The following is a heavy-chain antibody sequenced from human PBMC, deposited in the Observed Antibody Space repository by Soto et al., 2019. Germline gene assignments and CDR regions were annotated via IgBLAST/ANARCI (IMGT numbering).Heavy chain of an antibody. Sequence: AVKVSCTASGGTFSSYAISWVRQAPGQGLEWMGGIIPIFGTANYAQKFQGRVTITADKSTSTAYMELSSLRSEDTAVYYCARTGSRYDFWSGSLDYWGQGTLVTVSS. V-gene: IGHV1-69*06. J-gene: IGHJ4*02. CDR3: ARTGSRYDFWSGSLDY. D-gene: IGHD3-3*01. CDR1: GGTFSSYA. CDR2: IIPIFGTA.